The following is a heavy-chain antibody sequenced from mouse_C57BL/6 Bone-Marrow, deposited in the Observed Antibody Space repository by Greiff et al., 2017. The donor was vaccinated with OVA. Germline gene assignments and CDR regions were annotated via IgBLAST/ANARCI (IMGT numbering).Heavy chain of an antibody. D-gene: IGHD1-3*01. V-gene: IGHV3-6*01. CDR3: ARRSSTWFAY. Sequence: EVKLQESGPGLVKPSQSLSLTCSVTGYSITSGYYWNWIRQFPGNKLEWMGYISYDGSNNYNPSLKNRISITRDTSKNQFFLKLNSVTTEDTATYYCARRSSTWFAYWGQGTLVTVSA. J-gene: IGHJ3*01. CDR2: ISYDGSN. CDR1: GYSITSGYY.